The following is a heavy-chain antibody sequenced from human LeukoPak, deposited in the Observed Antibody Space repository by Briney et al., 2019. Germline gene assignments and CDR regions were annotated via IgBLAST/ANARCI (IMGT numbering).Heavy chain of an antibody. CDR1: GFTFSSYS. J-gene: IGHJ4*02. CDR2: ISSSSSYI. V-gene: IGHV3-21*01. D-gene: IGHD3-3*01. Sequence: GGSLRLSCAASGFTFSSYSMNWVRQAPGKGLEWVSSISSSSSYIYYADSVKGRFTISRDNAKNSLYLQMNSLRAEDTAVYYCARVNTIFGVVIGYYFDYWGQGTLVTVSS. CDR3: ARVNTIFGVVIGYYFDY.